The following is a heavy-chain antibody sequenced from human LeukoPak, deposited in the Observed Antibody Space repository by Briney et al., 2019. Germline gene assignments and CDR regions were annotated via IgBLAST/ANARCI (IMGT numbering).Heavy chain of an antibody. V-gene: IGHV3-74*01. D-gene: IGHD3-22*01. CDR3: AKGARSSSGYTTD. CDR2: INSDGSST. CDR1: GFSFSNYW. J-gene: IGHJ4*02. Sequence: GGSLRLSCAASGFSFSNYWMHWVRQAPGKGLVWVSRINSDGSSTTYADSVKGRFTISRDNAKNTLFLQMNSLKTEDTAFYYCAKGARSSSGYTTDWGQGILVTVSS.